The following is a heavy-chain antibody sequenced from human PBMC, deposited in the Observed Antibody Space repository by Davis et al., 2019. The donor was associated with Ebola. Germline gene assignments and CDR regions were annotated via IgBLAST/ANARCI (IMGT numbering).Heavy chain of an antibody. CDR3: AKGGSSNVDA. D-gene: IGHD3-16*01. Sequence: GESLKISCAASGFTVSSNYMSWVRQAPGKGLEWVSVIFSGGSTYYADSVKGRFTISRDNSKNTLYLQMNSLRAEDTAVYYCAKGGSSNVDAWGQGTLVTVSS. CDR2: IFSGGST. V-gene: IGHV3-53*01. CDR1: GFTVSSNY. J-gene: IGHJ5*02.